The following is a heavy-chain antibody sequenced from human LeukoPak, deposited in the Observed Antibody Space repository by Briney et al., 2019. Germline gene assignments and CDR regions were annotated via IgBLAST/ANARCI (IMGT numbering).Heavy chain of an antibody. CDR2: IYHSGST. V-gene: IGHV4-38-2*02. CDR3: ARDWEYCSGGSCYPDY. Sequence: SETLSLTCTVSGYSISSGYYWGWIRQPPGKGLEWIGSIYHSGSTYYNPSLKSRVTISVDTSKNQFSLKLSSVTAADTAVYYCARDWEYCSGGSCYPDYWGQGTLVTVSS. D-gene: IGHD2-15*01. CDR1: GYSISSGYY. J-gene: IGHJ4*02.